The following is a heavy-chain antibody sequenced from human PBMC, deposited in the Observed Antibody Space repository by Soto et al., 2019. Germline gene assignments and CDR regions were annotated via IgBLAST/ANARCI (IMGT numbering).Heavy chain of an antibody. V-gene: IGHV1-2*04. CDR3: ARTPGIAVAGPSDYYYYGMDV. CDR1: GYTFTGYY. J-gene: IGHJ6*02. CDR2: INPNSGGT. Sequence: ASVKVSCKASGYTFTGYYMHWVRQAPGQGLEWMGWINPNSGGTNYAQKFQGWVTMTRDTSISTAYIELSRLRSDDTAVYYCARTPGIAVAGPSDYYYYGMDVWGQGTTVTVSS. D-gene: IGHD6-19*01.